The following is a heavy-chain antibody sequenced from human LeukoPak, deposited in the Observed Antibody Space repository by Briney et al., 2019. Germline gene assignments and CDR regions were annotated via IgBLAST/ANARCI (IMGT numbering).Heavy chain of an antibody. J-gene: IGHJ3*02. Sequence: GGSLRLSCAASGFTFSSYEMNWVRQAPGKGLEWVSYISSSGSTIYYADSVKGRFTISRDNAKNSLYLQMNSLRAEDTAVYYCAKVKGAAMGPDAFDIWGQGTMVTVSS. CDR3: AKVKGAAMGPDAFDI. V-gene: IGHV3-48*03. CDR1: GFTFSSYE. D-gene: IGHD2-2*01. CDR2: ISSSGSTI.